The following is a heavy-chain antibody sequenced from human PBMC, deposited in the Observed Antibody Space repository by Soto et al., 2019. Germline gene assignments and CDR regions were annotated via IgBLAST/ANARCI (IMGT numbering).Heavy chain of an antibody. V-gene: IGHV1-69*08. CDR2: VIPVLGTT. Sequence: QVQLVQSGAEVKKPGSSVKVSCRATGDTFSSYAVNWVRQAPGRGLEGMGRVIPVLGTTAYAQKFRGRVTMTADKSRTTVYLELGRLRSDDTAVYCCARRRYCGDDCSNQHCYGMDVWRQGTTVTVAS. J-gene: IGHJ6*02. CDR3: ARRRYCGDDCSNQHCYGMDV. D-gene: IGHD2-21*02. CDR1: GDTFSSYA.